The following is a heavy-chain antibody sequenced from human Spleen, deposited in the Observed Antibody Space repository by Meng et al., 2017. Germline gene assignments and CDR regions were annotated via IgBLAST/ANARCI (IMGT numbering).Heavy chain of an antibody. V-gene: IGHV3-7*01. CDR1: GFTFRNYW. CDR3: AKVGYFDSSNYYAYFQH. Sequence: GESLKISCAASGFTFRNYWMNWIRQVPGKGLEWVANINPDGSGQFYVDSVKGRFTISRDNAKNSLSLQMDGLRVEDTAVYYCAKVGYFDSSNYYAYFQHWGQGTLVTVSS. J-gene: IGHJ1*01. D-gene: IGHD3-22*01. CDR2: INPDGSGQ.